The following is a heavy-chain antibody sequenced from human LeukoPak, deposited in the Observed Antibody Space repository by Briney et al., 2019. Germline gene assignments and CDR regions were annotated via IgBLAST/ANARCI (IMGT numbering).Heavy chain of an antibody. CDR1: GFTFRNYG. V-gene: IGHV3-33*01. D-gene: IGHD3-10*01. J-gene: IGHJ4*02. CDR3: ARDRGQSYFDY. Sequence: GGSLRLSCATSGFTFRNYGMHWVRQASGKGLEWVAIIYYDGSNQYYADSVKGRFTISRDNSKNTLYLQLNSLRAEDTAMYYCARDRGQSYFDYWGQGTLVTVSS. CDR2: IYYDGSNQ.